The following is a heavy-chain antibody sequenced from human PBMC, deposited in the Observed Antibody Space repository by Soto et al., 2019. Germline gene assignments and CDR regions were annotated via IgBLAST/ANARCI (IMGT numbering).Heavy chain of an antibody. CDR1: GYTLTELS. Sequence: QVQLVQSGAEVKKPGASVKVSCKVSGYTLTELSMHWVRQAPGKGLEWMGGFDPEDGETIYAQKFQGRVTMTEDTSTDTDYMELSSLRSEDKAVYYCATAKTRYSSTQYFDYWGQGTLVTVSS. V-gene: IGHV1-24*01. J-gene: IGHJ4*02. D-gene: IGHD6-19*01. CDR2: FDPEDGET. CDR3: ATAKTRYSSTQYFDY.